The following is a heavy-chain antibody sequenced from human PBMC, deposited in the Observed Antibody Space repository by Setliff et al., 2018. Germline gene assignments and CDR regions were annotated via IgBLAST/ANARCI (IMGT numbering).Heavy chain of an antibody. CDR1: GKTFTGHY. D-gene: IGHD3-10*01. CDR2: ISPRTGVT. CDR3: ARGTDYHGSGSYWAKDV. J-gene: IGHJ6*03. V-gene: IGHV1-2*02. Sequence: ASVKVSCKASGKTFTGHYIHWVRQAPGQGLVWMGWISPRTGVTNSAQKFQGRVTMTRDTSITTVYMVLSRLKSDDTAVYYCARGTDYHGSGSYWAKDVWCKETTVTV.